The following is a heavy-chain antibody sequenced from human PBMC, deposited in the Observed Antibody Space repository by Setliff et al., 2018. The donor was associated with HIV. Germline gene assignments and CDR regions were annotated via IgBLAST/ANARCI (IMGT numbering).Heavy chain of an antibody. D-gene: IGHD3-3*02. CDR1: GFTFSSYS. CDR3: ARDPETQGPSLGYFDY. CDR2: ISSSSSYI. Sequence: PGGSLRLSCAASGFTFSSYSMNWVRQAPGKGLEWVSSISSSSSYIYYADSVKGRFTISRDNAKNSLYLQMNSLRAEDTAVYYCARDPETQGPSLGYFDYWGQGTLVTVSS. V-gene: IGHV3-21*01. J-gene: IGHJ4*02.